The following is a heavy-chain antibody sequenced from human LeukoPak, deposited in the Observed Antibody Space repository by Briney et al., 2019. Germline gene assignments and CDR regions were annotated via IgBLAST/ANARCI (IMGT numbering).Heavy chain of an antibody. D-gene: IGHD3-10*01. CDR2: IGTAGDT. CDR1: GFTFSSYD. Sequence: GGSLRLSCAASGFTFSSYDMHWVRQATGKGLEWVSAIGTAGDTYYPGSVKGRFNISRENAKNSLYLQMNSLRAGDTAVYYCARVAYGSTEYYFDYWGQGTLVTVSS. CDR3: ARVAYGSTEYYFDY. V-gene: IGHV3-13*01. J-gene: IGHJ4*02.